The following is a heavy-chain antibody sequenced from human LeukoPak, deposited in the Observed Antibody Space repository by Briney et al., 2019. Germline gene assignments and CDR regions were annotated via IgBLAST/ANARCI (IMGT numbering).Heavy chain of an antibody. J-gene: IGHJ3*02. V-gene: IGHV4-39*07. CDR3: ARVDFPDAFDI. Sequence: YPSETLSLTCSVSGGSINSSPYYWAWIRQPPGKGLEWVGSISHSATTYYSPSLESRLTVSQDASENQFSLILTSLTVADTAVYYCARVDFPDAFDIWGQGTRVTVSS. CDR2: ISHSATT. CDR1: GGSINSSPYY.